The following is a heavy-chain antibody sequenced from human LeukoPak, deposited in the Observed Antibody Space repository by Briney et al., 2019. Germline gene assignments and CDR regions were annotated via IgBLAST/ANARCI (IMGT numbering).Heavy chain of an antibody. J-gene: IGHJ3*02. D-gene: IGHD3-9*01. Sequence: GGSLRPSCAASGFTFSDAWMTWVRQASGKGLEWVGRIKRKADGGTPDYAAPVVGRFSISRDDSKKTLYLQMNSLKIEDTAVYYCTRDSDILTGYYRGAFDIWGQGTKVTVSS. V-gene: IGHV3-15*01. CDR2: IKRKADGGTP. CDR1: GFTFSDAW. CDR3: TRDSDILTGYYRGAFDI.